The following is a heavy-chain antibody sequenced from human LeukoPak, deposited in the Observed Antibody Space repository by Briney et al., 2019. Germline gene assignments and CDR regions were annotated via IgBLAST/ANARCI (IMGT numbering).Heavy chain of an antibody. J-gene: IGHJ6*02. CDR1: GGSISGYY. Sequence: PSETLSLTCTVSGGSISGYYWSWIRQPPGKGLEWIGYISYSGNTNYNPSLKSRVTISGDRSKNQFSLKLTSVTAADTAVYYCARGGSSSDSYYHYLDVWGQGTTVTVSS. D-gene: IGHD6-6*01. CDR3: ARGGSSSDSYYHYLDV. V-gene: IGHV4-59*12. CDR2: ISYSGNT.